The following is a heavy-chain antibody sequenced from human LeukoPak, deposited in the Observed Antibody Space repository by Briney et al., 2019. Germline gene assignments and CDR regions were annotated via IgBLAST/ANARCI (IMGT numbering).Heavy chain of an antibody. J-gene: IGHJ4*02. CDR1: GFTVSSNY. CDR3: AKDMVGSGWYY. Sequence: QPGGSLRLSCAASGFTVSSNYMSWVRQAPGKGLEWVSVIYSCGSTYYADSVKGRFTISRDNSKNTLYLQMNSLRAEDTAVYYCAKDMVGSGWYYWGQGTLVTVSS. D-gene: IGHD6-19*01. V-gene: IGHV3-66*01. CDR2: IYSCGST.